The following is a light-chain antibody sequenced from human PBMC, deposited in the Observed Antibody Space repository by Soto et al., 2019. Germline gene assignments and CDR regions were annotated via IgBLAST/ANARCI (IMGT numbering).Light chain of an antibody. CDR1: QSVSSSY. Sequence: EIVLTQSPGTLSLSPGERATLSCRASQSVSSSYLAWYQQKPGQAPRLLIYGASSRATGIPDRFSGSGSGTDFTLTISRLEPEDFAVDCCQQYGSAPPITFGQGTRLEIK. J-gene: IGKJ5*01. CDR2: GAS. CDR3: QQYGSAPPIT. V-gene: IGKV3-20*01.